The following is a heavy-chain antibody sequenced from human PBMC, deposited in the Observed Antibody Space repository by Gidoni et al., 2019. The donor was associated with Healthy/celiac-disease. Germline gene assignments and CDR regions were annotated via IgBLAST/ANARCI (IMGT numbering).Heavy chain of an antibody. CDR1: GCFISSSSYY. CDR3: ARLLFPPAKYLFRISWFDP. D-gene: IGHD2-2*01. CDR2: IYYSGST. V-gene: IGHV4-39*01. Sequence: QLQLQESGPGLVKPSETLSLTCTVSGCFISSSSYYWGWIRPPPGKGLEWIGSIYYSGSTYYNPSLKSLVTISVDTSKNQFSLKLSSVTAADTAVYYCARLLFPPAKYLFRISWFDPWGQGTLVTVSS. J-gene: IGHJ5*02.